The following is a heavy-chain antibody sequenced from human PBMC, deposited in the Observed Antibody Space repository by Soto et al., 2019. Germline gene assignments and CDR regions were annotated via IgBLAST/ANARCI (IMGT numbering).Heavy chain of an antibody. CDR1: GGSTSSDNY. CDR2: IYYSGNT. D-gene: IGHD3-16*01. Sequence: PSETLSLTCTVSGGSTSSDNYWSWIRQPPGKGLEWIGHIYYSGNTDYNPPLKSRLAISIDTSKNQFSLKLSPVTAADTAVYFCAREGGESSDGLYYFDSWGQGSLVTVSS. CDR3: AREGGESSDGLYYFDS. V-gene: IGHV4-30-4*01. J-gene: IGHJ4*02.